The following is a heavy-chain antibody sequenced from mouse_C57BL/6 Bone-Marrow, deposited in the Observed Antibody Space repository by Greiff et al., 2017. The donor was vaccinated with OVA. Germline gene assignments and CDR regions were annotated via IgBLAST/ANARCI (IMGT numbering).Heavy chain of an antibody. J-gene: IGHJ1*03. V-gene: IGHV1-64*01. CDR2: IHPNSGST. D-gene: IGHD2-5*01. CDR1: GYTFTSYW. CDR3: ARGRGEPYSNYLYWYFDV. Sequence: VQLQQPGAELVKPGASVKLSCKASGYTFTSYWMHWVKQRPGQGLEWIGMIHPNSGSTNYTEKFKSKATLTVDKSSSTAYMQLSSLTSEDSAVYYCARGRGEPYSNYLYWYFDVWGTGTTVTVSS.